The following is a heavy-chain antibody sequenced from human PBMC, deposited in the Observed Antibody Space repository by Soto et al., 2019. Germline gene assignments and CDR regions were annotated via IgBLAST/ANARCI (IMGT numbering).Heavy chain of an antibody. Sequence: QLQLQESGPGLVKPSGTLSLTCTVSGGSISSSTYYWGWIRQPPGGALEWIGSVFHTGSTYYNPSLKSRVTMSVDTSKNQFSLNLSSVTAKDTSIYCCASLYYSRNSWGQGTLVIVSS. CDR1: GGSISSSTYY. J-gene: IGHJ4*02. CDR3: ASLYYSRNS. CDR2: VFHTGST. D-gene: IGHD3-16*01. V-gene: IGHV4-39*01.